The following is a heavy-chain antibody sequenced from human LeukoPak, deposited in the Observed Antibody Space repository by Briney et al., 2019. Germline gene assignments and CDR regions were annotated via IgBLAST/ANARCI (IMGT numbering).Heavy chain of an antibody. Sequence: GESLKISCKGSGYSFSNSWIGWVRQMPGKGLEWTGIIYPSDSDTRYSPSFQGQVTISADKSISTAYLQWSSLKASDTAMYYCARRRDLYSGSYYPFDYWGQGTLVTVSS. CDR3: ARRRDLYSGSYYPFDY. CDR1: GYSFSNSW. V-gene: IGHV5-51*01. CDR2: IYPSDSDT. D-gene: IGHD1-26*01. J-gene: IGHJ4*02.